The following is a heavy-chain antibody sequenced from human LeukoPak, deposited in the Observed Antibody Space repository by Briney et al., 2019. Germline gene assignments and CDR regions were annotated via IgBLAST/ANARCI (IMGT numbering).Heavy chain of an antibody. Sequence: SETLSLTSTVSGGSISSYYWSWIRQPAGKGLEWIGRIYTSGSTNYNPSLKSRVTMSVDTSKNQFSLKLSSVTAADTAVYYCARDRGWKDTVTTPFDYWGQGTLVTVSS. CDR3: ARDRGWKDTVTTPFDY. CDR1: GGSISSYY. J-gene: IGHJ4*02. D-gene: IGHD4-17*01. CDR2: IYTSGST. V-gene: IGHV4-4*07.